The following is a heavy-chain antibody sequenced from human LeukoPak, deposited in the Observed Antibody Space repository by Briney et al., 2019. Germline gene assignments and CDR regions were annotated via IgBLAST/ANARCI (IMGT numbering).Heavy chain of an antibody. CDR3: VRDGRGGY. V-gene: IGHV3-7*01. CDR2: IKNDGSEK. J-gene: IGHJ4*02. CDR1: GFTFRNYW. Sequence: GGSLRLSCAASGFTFRNYWMSWVRQAPKGLEGVANIKNDGSEKYYVDSLKGRFTISRDNAKSSLYLQMSSLTAEDTAVYYCVRDGRGGYWGQGTVVTVSS.